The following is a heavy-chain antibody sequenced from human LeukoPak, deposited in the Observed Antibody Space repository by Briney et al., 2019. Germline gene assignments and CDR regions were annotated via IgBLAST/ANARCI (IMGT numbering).Heavy chain of an antibody. CDR1: GGSISSGAYL. D-gene: IGHD3-10*01. J-gene: IGHJ4*02. V-gene: IGHV4-39*07. CDR3: ARVLGGVGSGFDF. Sequence: SETLSLTCIVSGGSISSGAYLWGWIRQSPGNGLEWLATLSYSGSTYYNPPLKSRITISVDPSKNLFSLMLSSVTAADTAVYYCARVLGGVGSGFDFWGQGSVVTVSS. CDR2: LSYSGST.